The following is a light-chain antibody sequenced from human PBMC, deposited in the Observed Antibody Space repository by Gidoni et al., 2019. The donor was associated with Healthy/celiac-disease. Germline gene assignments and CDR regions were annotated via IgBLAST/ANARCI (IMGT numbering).Light chain of an antibody. CDR1: QSFSSY. CDR3: QQRRNWPLT. Sequence: IVFTPSPATLSLSPGERATLSCRASQSFSSYLAWYQQKPGQAPRLLIYDASNRATGIPARFSGSGSGTDFNLTISSLEPEDFAVYYCQQRRNWPLTFGGGTKVEIK. CDR2: DAS. J-gene: IGKJ4*01. V-gene: IGKV3-11*01.